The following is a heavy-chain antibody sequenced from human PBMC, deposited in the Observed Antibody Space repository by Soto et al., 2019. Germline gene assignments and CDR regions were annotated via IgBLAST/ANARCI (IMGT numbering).Heavy chain of an antibody. CDR1: GYTLTELS. V-gene: IGHV1-24*01. CDR2: FDPEDGET. D-gene: IGHD3-22*01. Sequence: ASVKVSCKVSGYTLTELSMHWVRQAPGKGLEWMGGFDPEDGETIYAQKFQGRVTMTADTSTDTAYMELSSLRSEDTAVYYCARARYYYDSSGLALDYWGQGTLVTVSS. J-gene: IGHJ4*02. CDR3: ARARYYYDSSGLALDY.